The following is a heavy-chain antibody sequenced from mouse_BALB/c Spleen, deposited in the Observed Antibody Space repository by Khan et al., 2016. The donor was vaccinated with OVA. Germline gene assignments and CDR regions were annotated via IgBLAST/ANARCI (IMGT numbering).Heavy chain of an antibody. CDR2: INPANDGI. CDR1: GYTFTNYV. D-gene: IGHD4-1*01. Sequence: EVKLLESGPDLVKPGASVKMSCKASGYTFTNYVMHWVKQKPGQGHEWIGYINPANDGIRYNEKFKGQATLTSDTSSSTAYMELSILTSEASAVYYCAREASKWDFSFAYWGQGTLVTGSA. V-gene: IGHV1S136*01. J-gene: IGHJ3*01. CDR3: AREASKWDFSFAY.